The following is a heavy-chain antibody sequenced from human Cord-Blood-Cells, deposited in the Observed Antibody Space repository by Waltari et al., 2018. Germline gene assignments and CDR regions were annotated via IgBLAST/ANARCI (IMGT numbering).Heavy chain of an antibody. CDR2: INHSGST. CDR3: ARRQGELSLYQAYWYFDL. J-gene: IGHJ2*01. D-gene: IGHD3-16*02. CDR1: GGSSSGYY. Sequence: QVQLQQWGAGLLTPSETLSLTCAVYGGSSSGYYWSWIRQPPGRGLEWIGEINHSGSTNYNPSLKSRVTISVDTSKNQFSLKLSSVTAADTAVYYCARRQGELSLYQAYWYFDLWGRGTLVTVSS. V-gene: IGHV4-34*01.